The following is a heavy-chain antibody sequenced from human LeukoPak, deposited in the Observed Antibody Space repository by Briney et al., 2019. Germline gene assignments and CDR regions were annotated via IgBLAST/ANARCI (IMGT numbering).Heavy chain of an antibody. CDR1: GGSISSYY. V-gene: IGHV4-59*01. Sequence: SETLSLTCTVSGGSISSYYWSWIRQPPGKGLEWIGYIYYSGSTNYNPPLKSRVNISVDTSTKQFSLTLSSVPAADTAVYYCARGGYYYNSSGYWGAFDIWGQGTMVTVSS. CDR2: IYYSGST. CDR3: ARGGYYYNSSGYWGAFDI. D-gene: IGHD3-22*01. J-gene: IGHJ3*02.